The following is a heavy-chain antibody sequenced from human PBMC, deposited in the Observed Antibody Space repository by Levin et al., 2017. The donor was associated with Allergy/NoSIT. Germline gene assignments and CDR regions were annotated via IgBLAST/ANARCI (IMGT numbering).Heavy chain of an antibody. CDR1: GGSISSSSYY. D-gene: IGHD2-2*02. Sequence: SETLSLTCTVSGGSISSSSYYWGWIRQPPGKGLEWIGSIYYSGSTYYNPSLKSRVTISVDTSKNQFSLKLSSVTAADTAVYYCAGTYQLLYVWFDPWGQGTLVTVSS. CDR2: IYYSGST. CDR3: AGTYQLLYVWFDP. V-gene: IGHV4-39*01. J-gene: IGHJ5*02.